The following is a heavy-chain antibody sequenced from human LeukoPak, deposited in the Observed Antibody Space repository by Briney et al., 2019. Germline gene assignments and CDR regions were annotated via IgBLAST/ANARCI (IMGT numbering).Heavy chain of an antibody. V-gene: IGHV1-69*13. D-gene: IGHD6-13*01. Sequence: ASVKVSCKASGGTFSSYAISWVRQAPGQGLEWMGGIIPIFGTANYAQKFQGRVTITADESTSTAYMELSSLRSEDTAVYYCARVRQQLVGVIDYWGQGTLVTVSS. CDR3: ARVRQQLVGVIDY. CDR1: GGTFSSYA. J-gene: IGHJ4*02. CDR2: IIPIFGTA.